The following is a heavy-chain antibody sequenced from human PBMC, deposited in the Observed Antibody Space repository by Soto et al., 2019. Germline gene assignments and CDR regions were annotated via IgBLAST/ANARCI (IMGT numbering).Heavy chain of an antibody. Sequence: PGGSLRLSCAASGFTFSSYAMHWVRQAPGKGLEWVAVISYDGSNKYYADSVKGRFTISRDNSKNTLYLQMNSLRAEDTAVYYCAKDSHNWNDRPPYYFDYWGQGTLVTVSS. J-gene: IGHJ4*02. V-gene: IGHV3-30-3*01. CDR2: ISYDGSNK. D-gene: IGHD1-20*01. CDR1: GFTFSSYA. CDR3: AKDSHNWNDRPPYYFDY.